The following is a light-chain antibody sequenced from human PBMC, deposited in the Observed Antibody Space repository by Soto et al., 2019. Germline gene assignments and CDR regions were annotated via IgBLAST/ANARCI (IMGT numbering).Light chain of an antibody. CDR2: AAS. CDR3: QQYGSSIFS. CDR1: QSVTSNY. J-gene: IGKJ3*01. V-gene: IGKV3-20*01. Sequence: EIVLTQSPVTLSLSPGERATLSCRASQSVTSNYLAWYQQKPGQPPRLLMYAASSRATGIPDRFSGSGSGTDFTLTISTLEPEDFALYYCQQYGSSIFSFGPGTKVEIK.